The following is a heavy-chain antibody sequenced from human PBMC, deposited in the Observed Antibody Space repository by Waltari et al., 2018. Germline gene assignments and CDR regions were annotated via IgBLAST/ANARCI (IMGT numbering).Heavy chain of an antibody. D-gene: IGHD1-1*01. Sequence: EVQLVESGGGLVQPGGSLRLSCAASGFTFNSYSMNWVRQAPGKGLEWVSYISSSSSTIYYADSVKGRFTISRDNAKNSLYLQMNSLRAEDTAVYYCATDDRSSNPPNYWGQGTLVTVSS. J-gene: IGHJ4*02. CDR1: GFTFNSYS. CDR2: ISSSSSTI. V-gene: IGHV3-48*04. CDR3: ATDDRSSNPPNY.